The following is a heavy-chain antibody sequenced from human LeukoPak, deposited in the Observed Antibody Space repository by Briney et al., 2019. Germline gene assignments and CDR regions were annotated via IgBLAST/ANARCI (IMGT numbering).Heavy chain of an antibody. CDR3: ARDLRRIWFGELSSYDAFDI. CDR1: GYSISSGHY. J-gene: IGHJ3*02. V-gene: IGHV4-38-2*02. D-gene: IGHD3-10*01. Sequence: SETLSLTCSVSGYSISSGHYWGWIRQPPGKGLEWIGSIDHSGSTYYNPSLKSRVTMSVDTSKNQFSLKLSSVTAADTAVYYCARDLRRIWFGELSSYDAFDIWGQGTMVTVSS. CDR2: IDHSGST.